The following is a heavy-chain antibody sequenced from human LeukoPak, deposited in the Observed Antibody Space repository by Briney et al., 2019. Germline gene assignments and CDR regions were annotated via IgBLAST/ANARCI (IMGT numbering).Heavy chain of an antibody. CDR2: IKQDGSEK. D-gene: IGHD2-15*01. V-gene: IGHV3-7*01. CDR3: ARGSDIVVVVAAQGRAFDI. Sequence: GGSLRLSCAASGFPFNSDDMSWVRQAPGKGLEWVANIKQDGSEKYYVDSVKGRFTISRDNAKNSLYLQMNSLRAEDTAVYYCARGSDIVVVVAAQGRAFDIWGQGTMVTVSS. CDR1: GFPFNSDD. J-gene: IGHJ3*02.